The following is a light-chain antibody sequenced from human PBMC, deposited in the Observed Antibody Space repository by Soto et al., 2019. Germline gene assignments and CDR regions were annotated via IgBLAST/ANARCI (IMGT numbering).Light chain of an antibody. Sequence: DIQKTQSPSSLSASVGDRVTITCRARQTIIRYLNWYQQKPGRAPNLLIYAASSLQSGVPSRFSGSGSGTEFTLTISSLQPEDFATYYCQQSYSTLFTFGPGTKVEIK. CDR2: AAS. V-gene: IGKV1-39*01. CDR1: QTIIRY. J-gene: IGKJ3*01. CDR3: QQSYSTLFT.